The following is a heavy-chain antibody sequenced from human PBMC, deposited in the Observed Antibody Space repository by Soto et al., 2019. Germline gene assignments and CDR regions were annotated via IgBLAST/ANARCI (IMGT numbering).Heavy chain of an antibody. CDR2: INPSGGST. CDR1: GYSFTSYY. Sequence: GXPVKVSCNASGYSFTSYYMHWVRQAPGQGLEWMGIINPSGGSTSYAQKFQGRVTMTRDTSTSTVYMELSSLRSEDTAVYYCARDVWYCSSTSCYIVGGDYYYYGMDVWGQGTTVTVSS. J-gene: IGHJ6*02. D-gene: IGHD2-2*02. V-gene: IGHV1-46*01. CDR3: ARDVWYCSSTSCYIVGGDYYYYGMDV.